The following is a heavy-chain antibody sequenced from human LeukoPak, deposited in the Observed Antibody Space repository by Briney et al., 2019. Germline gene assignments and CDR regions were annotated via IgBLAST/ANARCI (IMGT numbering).Heavy chain of an antibody. CDR1: GYTFTGYY. D-gene: IGHD6-13*01. J-gene: IGHJ6*03. CDR3: ARDQQQLTTYYYYYYMDV. V-gene: IGHV1-2*02. Sequence: GASVKVSCKASGYTFTGYYMHWVRQAPGQGLEWMGWINPNSGGTNYAQKFQGRVTMTRDTSISTAYMELSRLRSDDTAVYYCARDQQQLTTYYYYYYMDVWGKGTTVTVSS. CDR2: INPNSGGT.